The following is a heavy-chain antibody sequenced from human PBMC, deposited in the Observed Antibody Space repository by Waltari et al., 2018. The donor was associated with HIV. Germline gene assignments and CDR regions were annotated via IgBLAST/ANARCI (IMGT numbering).Heavy chain of an antibody. CDR3: ARVQLGDYYYGMDV. Sequence: QVQLQQWGAGLLKPSETLSLTCAVYGGSFSGYYWSWIRQPPGKGLEWIGEINHSGSTNYNPSLKRRVTISVDTSKNQFSLKLSSVTAADTAVYYCARVQLGDYYYGMDVWGQGTTVTVSS. CDR1: GGSFSGYY. J-gene: IGHJ6*02. CDR2: INHSGST. V-gene: IGHV4-34*01. D-gene: IGHD5-18*01.